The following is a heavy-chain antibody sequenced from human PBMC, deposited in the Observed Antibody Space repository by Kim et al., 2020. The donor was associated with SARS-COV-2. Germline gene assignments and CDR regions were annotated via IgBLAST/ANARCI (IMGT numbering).Heavy chain of an antibody. J-gene: IGHJ3*02. Sequence: SVKVSCKASGGTFSSYAISWVRQAPGQGLEWMGGIIPIFGTANYAQKFQGRVTITADESTSTAYMELSSLRSEDTAVYYCASRLMYYYDSSGYYGGAFDIWGQGTMVTVSS. D-gene: IGHD3-22*01. CDR2: IIPIFGTA. CDR3: ASRLMYYYDSSGYYGGAFDI. CDR1: GGTFSSYA. V-gene: IGHV1-69*13.